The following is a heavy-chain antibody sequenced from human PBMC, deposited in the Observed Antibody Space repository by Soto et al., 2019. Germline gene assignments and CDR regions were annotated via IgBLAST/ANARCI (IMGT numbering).Heavy chain of an antibody. J-gene: IGHJ6*02. CDR2: ISYDGSNK. V-gene: IGHV3-30-3*01. CDR3: ARVRDIVVVTASFYYYYGMDV. CDR1: GFTFSSYA. Sequence: GGSLRLSCAASGFTFSSYAMHWVRQAPGKGLEWVAVISYDGSNKYYADSVKGRFTISRDNSKNTLYLQMNSLRAEDTAVYYCARVRDIVVVTASFYYYYGMDVWGQGTTVTVSS. D-gene: IGHD3-22*01.